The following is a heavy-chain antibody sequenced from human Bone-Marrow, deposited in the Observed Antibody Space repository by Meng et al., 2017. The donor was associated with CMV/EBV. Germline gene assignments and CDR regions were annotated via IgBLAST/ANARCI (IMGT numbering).Heavy chain of an antibody. V-gene: IGHV5-51*01. CDR1: GYSFTSYW. CDR3: ARTRITMVRGVIATYYFDY. D-gene: IGHD3-10*01. J-gene: IGHJ4*02. Sequence: GESLKISCKGSGYSFTSYWIGWVRQMPGKGLEWMGIIYPGDSDTRYSPSFQGQVTISADKSISTAYLQWSSLKASDTAMYYCARTRITMVRGVIATYYFDYWGQGPLVTVYS. CDR2: IYPGDSDT.